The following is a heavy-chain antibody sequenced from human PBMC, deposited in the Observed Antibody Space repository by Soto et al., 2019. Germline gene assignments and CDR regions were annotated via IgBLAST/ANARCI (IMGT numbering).Heavy chain of an antibody. CDR1: GYTFTGYY. CDR3: ARSYCSSTSCYYDFDY. J-gene: IGHJ4*02. CDR2: INPNSGGT. Sequence: ASVKVSCKASGYTFTGYYMHWVRQAPGQGLEWMGWINPNSGGTNYAQKFQGWVTMTRDTSISTAYMELSRLRSDDTAVYYCARSYCSSTSCYYDFDYWGQGTLVTVSS. V-gene: IGHV1-2*04. D-gene: IGHD2-2*01.